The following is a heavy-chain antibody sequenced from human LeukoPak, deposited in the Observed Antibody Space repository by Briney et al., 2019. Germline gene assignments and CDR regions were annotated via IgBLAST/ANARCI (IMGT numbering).Heavy chain of an antibody. D-gene: IGHD3-22*01. CDR2: ISSGGSTI. CDR1: GFTFSSYE. CDR3: ARRTYHYDSSGYSTNY. J-gene: IGHJ4*02. V-gene: IGHV3-48*03. Sequence: PGGSLRLSCAASGFTFSSYEINWVRQAPGKGLEWVSYISSGGSTIFYADSVKGRFTISRDNAKNSLYLQMNSLRAEDTAVYYCARRTYHYDSSGYSTNYWGQGTLVSVSS.